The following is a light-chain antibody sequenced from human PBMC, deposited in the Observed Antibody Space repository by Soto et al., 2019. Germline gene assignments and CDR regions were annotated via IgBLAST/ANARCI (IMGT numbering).Light chain of an antibody. CDR2: GNN. Sequence: QSVLTQPPSVSGAPGQRVTISCTGSSSNIGAGYNVHWYRQLPGTAPKLLIYGNNNRPSGVPDRFSGSKSGTSASLVITGLQAEDEADYYCQSFDSSLSASVFGGGTKLTVL. CDR3: QSFDSSLSASV. J-gene: IGLJ2*01. V-gene: IGLV1-40*01. CDR1: SSNIGAGYN.